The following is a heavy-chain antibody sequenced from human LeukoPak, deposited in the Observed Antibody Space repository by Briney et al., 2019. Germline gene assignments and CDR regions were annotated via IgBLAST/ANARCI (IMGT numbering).Heavy chain of an antibody. J-gene: IGHJ3*02. CDR3: ASPRGYSSSSVAFDI. CDR2: IISIFGTA. D-gene: IGHD6-6*01. V-gene: IGHV1-69*13. CDR1: GGTFSSYA. Sequence: ASVKVSCKASGGTFSSYAISWVRQAPGQGLEWMGGIISIFGTANYAQKFQGRVTITADESTSTAYMELSSLRSEDTAVYYCASPRGYSSSSVAFDIWGQGTMVTVSS.